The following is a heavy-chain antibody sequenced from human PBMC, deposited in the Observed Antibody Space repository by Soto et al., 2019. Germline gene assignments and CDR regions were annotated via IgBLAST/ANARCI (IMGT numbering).Heavy chain of an antibody. CDR3: ARHDWNDLGAQYYFDY. V-gene: IGHV4-39*01. J-gene: IGHJ4*02. CDR1: GGSISSSSYY. CDR2: IYYSGST. Sequence: SETLSLTCTVSGGSISSSSYYWGGIRQPPGKGLEWIGSIYYSGSTYYNPSLKSRVTISVDTSKNQFSLKLSSVTAADTAVYYCARHDWNDLGAQYYFDYWGQGTLVTVSS. D-gene: IGHD1-1*01.